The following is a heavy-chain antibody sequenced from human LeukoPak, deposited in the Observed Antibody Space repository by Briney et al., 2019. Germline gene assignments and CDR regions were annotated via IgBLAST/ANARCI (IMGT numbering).Heavy chain of an antibody. Sequence: ASVKVSCKASGGTFSSYAISWVRQAPGQGLEWMGGIIPIFGTANYAQQFQGRVTITADESTSIAYMELSSLRSEDTAVYYCARDPYCGGDCYSYYYYGMDVWGQGTTVTVSS. CDR3: ARDPYCGGDCYSYYYYGMDV. CDR2: IIPIFGTA. CDR1: GGTFSSYA. V-gene: IGHV1-69*01. J-gene: IGHJ6*02. D-gene: IGHD2-21*02.